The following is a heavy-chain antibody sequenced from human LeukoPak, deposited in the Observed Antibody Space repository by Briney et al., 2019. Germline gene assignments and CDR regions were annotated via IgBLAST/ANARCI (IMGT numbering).Heavy chain of an antibody. V-gene: IGHV3-11*04. CDR1: GFTFSDYY. Sequence: GGSLRLSCAASGFTFSDYYMSWIRQAPGKGLEWVSYISSSGSTIYYADSVKGRFTISRDSAKNSLYLQMNSLRAEDTAVYYCARVGTDNYDFWSGYLYYFDYWGQGTLVTVSS. J-gene: IGHJ4*02. D-gene: IGHD3-3*01. CDR2: ISSSGSTI. CDR3: ARVGTDNYDFWSGYLYYFDY.